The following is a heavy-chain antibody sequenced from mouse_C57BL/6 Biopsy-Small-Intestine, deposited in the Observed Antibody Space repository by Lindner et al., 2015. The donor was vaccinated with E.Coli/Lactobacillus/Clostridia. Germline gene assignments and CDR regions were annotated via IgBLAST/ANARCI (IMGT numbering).Heavy chain of an antibody. D-gene: IGHD1-1*01. CDR2: IDPNSGGT. CDR1: GYTFTSYW. Sequence: VQLQESGAELVEPGASVKLSCKASGYTFTSYWMHWVKQRPGRGLEWIGRIDPNSGGTKYNEKFKSKATLTVDKPSSTAYMQLSSLTSEDSAVYYCARYYGSSYVGWYFDVWGTGTTDTVSS. J-gene: IGHJ1*03. CDR3: ARYYGSSYVGWYFDV. V-gene: IGHV1-72*01.